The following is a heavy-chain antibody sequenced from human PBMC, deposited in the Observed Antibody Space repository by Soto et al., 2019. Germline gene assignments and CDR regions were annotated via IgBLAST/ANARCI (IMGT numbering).Heavy chain of an antibody. Sequence: EVQLVESGGGLVQPGGSLKLSCAVSGFTFSSHAMNWVRQAPGKGVEWVAYIHGTRSIIYYAYSVKGRFTISRDNAKNSLYLQMDSLRDEDTALYYCARDARNADYDYWGQGTLVTVSS. CDR1: GFTFSSHA. J-gene: IGHJ4*02. D-gene: IGHD3-16*01. V-gene: IGHV3-48*02. CDR2: IHGTRSII. CDR3: ARDARNADYDY.